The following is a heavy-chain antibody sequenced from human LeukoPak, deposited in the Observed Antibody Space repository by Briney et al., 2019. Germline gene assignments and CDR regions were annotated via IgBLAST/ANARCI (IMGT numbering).Heavy chain of an antibody. CDR1: GGSISSYY. J-gene: IGHJ4*02. D-gene: IGHD3-16*01. CDR3: ARDSRGGGPDFDY. Sequence: KPSETLSLTCTVSGGSISSYYWSWIRQPPGKGLEWIGSIYYSGSTYYNPSLKSRVTISVDTSKNQFSLKLSSMTAADTAVYYCARDSRGGGPDFDYWGQGTLVTVSS. CDR2: IYYSGST. V-gene: IGHV4-59*12.